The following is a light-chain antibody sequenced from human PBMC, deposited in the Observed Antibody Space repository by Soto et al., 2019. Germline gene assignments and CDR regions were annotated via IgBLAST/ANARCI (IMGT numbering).Light chain of an antibody. CDR3: QQYNNWPPYT. J-gene: IGKJ2*01. CDR2: GAF. V-gene: IGKV3-15*01. CDR1: QSVSSN. Sequence: EIVMTQSPATLSVSPGERATLSCRASQSVSSNLAWYQQKPGQAPRLLIYGAFTRATGIPARFSGSGCGTEFTLTISSLQSEDFAVYYCQQYNNWPPYTFGQGTKLEIK.